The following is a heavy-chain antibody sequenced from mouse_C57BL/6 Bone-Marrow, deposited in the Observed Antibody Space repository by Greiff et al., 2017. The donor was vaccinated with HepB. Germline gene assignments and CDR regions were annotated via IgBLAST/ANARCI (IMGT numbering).Heavy chain of an antibody. CDR1: GYTFTSYW. CDR2: IHPNSGST. D-gene: IGHD2-4*01. Sequence: VQLQQPGAELVKPGASVKLSCKASGYTFTSYWMHWVKQRPGQGLEWIGMIHPNSGSTNYNEKFKSKATLTVDKSSTPAYMQLSSLTSGDSAVYYCARRGNRLRRAFDYWGQGTTLTVSA. V-gene: IGHV1-64*01. J-gene: IGHJ2*01. CDR3: ARRGNRLRRAFDY.